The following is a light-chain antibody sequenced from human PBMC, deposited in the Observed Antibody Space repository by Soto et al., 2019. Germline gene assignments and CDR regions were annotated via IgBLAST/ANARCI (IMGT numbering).Light chain of an antibody. Sequence: DIQMTQSPSSLSASVGDRVNITCRSSHSISSYLSWYQKKPGKAPKVLIYAASGVQSGVPSRFSGSGSGTDFTLTISSLQPEDFATYYCQQAYTYPITFGQGTRLQIK. CDR3: QQAYTYPIT. CDR2: AAS. V-gene: IGKV1-39*01. CDR1: HSISSY. J-gene: IGKJ5*01.